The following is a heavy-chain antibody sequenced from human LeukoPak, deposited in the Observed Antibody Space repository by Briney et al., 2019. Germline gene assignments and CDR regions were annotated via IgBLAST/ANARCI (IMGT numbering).Heavy chain of an antibody. V-gene: IGHV5-51*01. CDR3: ARHPAFTGVPARPFDY. CDR1: GYSFTNYW. CDR2: IWPGDSTT. D-gene: IGHD1-14*01. J-gene: IGHJ4*02. Sequence: GESLKISCKGSGYSFTNYWIGWVRQMPGKGLEWMGIIWPGDSTTRYSPSFQGQVTISADKSLSTAYLQWSSLKASDTAIYYCARHPAFTGVPARPFDYWGPGILATVSS.